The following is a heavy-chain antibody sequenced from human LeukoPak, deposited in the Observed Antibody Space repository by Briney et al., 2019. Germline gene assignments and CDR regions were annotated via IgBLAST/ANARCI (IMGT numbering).Heavy chain of an antibody. CDR2: IWYDGRNK. CDR3: ARDREGNYDYDY. V-gene: IGHV3-33*08. J-gene: IGHJ4*02. D-gene: IGHD1-7*01. Sequence: GGSLRLSCAASGFTFSNYGMHWVRQAPGKGLDWVAIIWYDGRNKYYGDSVKGRFAISRDNSKNTVYLQMNSLRAEDTAVYYCARDREGNYDYDYWGQGTLVTVSS. CDR1: GFTFSNYG.